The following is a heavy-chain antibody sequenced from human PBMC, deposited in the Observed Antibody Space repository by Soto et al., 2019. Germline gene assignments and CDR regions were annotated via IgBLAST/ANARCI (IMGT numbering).Heavy chain of an antibody. V-gene: IGHV4-59*01. Sequence: PSETLSLTCSVSGGSMSPYYWSWIRQAPGKGLEWIGYIYYTGSTNYNPSLESRVTISVDTSKNQFSLKLSSLTAADTAVYYCARSFHESSGYYPIWGQGTLVTVSS. CDR1: GGSMSPYY. D-gene: IGHD3-22*01. J-gene: IGHJ4*02. CDR3: ARSFHESSGYYPI. CDR2: IYYTGST.